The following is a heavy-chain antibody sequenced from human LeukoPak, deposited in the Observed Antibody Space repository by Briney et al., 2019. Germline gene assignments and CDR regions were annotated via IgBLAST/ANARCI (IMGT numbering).Heavy chain of an antibody. Sequence: GASVKVSCKASGYTFTSYDVNWFRQATGQGLEWMGWMNPNSGNTGYAQKFQGRVSLTRDTSISTAYMELSSLRSEDTAVYYCAKNIALTGELDSWGQGTLVTVSS. V-gene: IGHV1-8*01. D-gene: IGHD7-27*01. CDR3: AKNIALTGELDS. CDR1: GYTFTSYD. J-gene: IGHJ4*02. CDR2: MNPNSGNT.